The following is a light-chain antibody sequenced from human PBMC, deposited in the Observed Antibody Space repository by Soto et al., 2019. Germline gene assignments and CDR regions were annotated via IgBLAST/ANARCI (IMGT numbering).Light chain of an antibody. CDR3: QQYNSFRA. CDR2: KAS. J-gene: IGKJ1*01. CDR1: QSISNW. V-gene: IGKV1-5*03. Sequence: DIQMTQSPSTLSASVGDRVTITCRASQSISNWLAWHQQKPGRAPKLLIYKASSLESGVPSRFSGSGSGTEFTLTISSLQPDDSATYYCQQYNSFRALGQGTKVDIK.